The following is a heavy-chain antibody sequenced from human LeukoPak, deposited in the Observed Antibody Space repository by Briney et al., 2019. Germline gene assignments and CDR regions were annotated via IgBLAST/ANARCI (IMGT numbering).Heavy chain of an antibody. J-gene: IGHJ5*02. V-gene: IGHV4-4*07. CDR1: GGSISSYY. CDR2: IYTSGST. D-gene: IGHD6-19*01. CDR3: ARGYSSGWRLKFDP. Sequence: PSETLSLTCTVSGGSISSYYWSWIRQPPGKGLEWIGRIYTSGSTNYNPSLKSRVTMSVDTSKNQFSLKLTSVTAADTAVYYCARGYSSGWRLKFDPWGQGTLVTVSS.